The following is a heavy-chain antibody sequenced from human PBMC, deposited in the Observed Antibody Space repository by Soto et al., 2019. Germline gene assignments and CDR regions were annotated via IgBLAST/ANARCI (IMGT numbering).Heavy chain of an antibody. J-gene: IGHJ3*02. Sequence: QVQLQESGPGLVKPSQTLSLTCTVSGGSISSGGYYWSWIRQHPGKGLEWIGCIYYSGSTYYNPSLKSRVTTPVDTSKNQFSLKLSSVTAADTAVYYCARDCSGGSCPGHDAFDIWGQGTMVTVSS. V-gene: IGHV4-31*03. CDR2: IYYSGST. CDR1: GGSISSGGYY. D-gene: IGHD2-15*01. CDR3: ARDCSGGSCPGHDAFDI.